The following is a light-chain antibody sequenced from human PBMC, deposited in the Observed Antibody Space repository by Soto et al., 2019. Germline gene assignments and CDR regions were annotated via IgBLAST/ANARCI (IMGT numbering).Light chain of an antibody. CDR2: GNK. J-gene: IGLJ1*01. V-gene: IGLV1-40*01. CDR1: SSNIGAGYD. Sequence: QSVLTQPPSMSGAQGQRVTISCTGSSSNIGAGYDVHWYQQRPGTAPKLLIYGNKNRPSGVPDRFSGSKSGTSASLAITGLQAEDEADYYCQSYDSSLSVSYVFGTGTKVTVL. CDR3: QSYDSSLSVSYV.